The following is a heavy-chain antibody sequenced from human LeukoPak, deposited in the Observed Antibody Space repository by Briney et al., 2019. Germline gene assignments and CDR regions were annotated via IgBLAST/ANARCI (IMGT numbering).Heavy chain of an antibody. Sequence: GASVKVSCKASGYTFTSYYIHWVRQAPGQGLEWMGIINPSGGSTSYAQKFQGRVTMTRDMSTSTVYMELSSLRSEDTAVYYCAREIGDRNFVFTFGGGLRLGGDAFDTWGQGTMVTVSS. D-gene: IGHD3-16*01. CDR1: GYTFTSYY. CDR3: AREIGDRNFVFTFGGGLRLGGDAFDT. V-gene: IGHV1-46*01. CDR2: INPSGGST. J-gene: IGHJ3*02.